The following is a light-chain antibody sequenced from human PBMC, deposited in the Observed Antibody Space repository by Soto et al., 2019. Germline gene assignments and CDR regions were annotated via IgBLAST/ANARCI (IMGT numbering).Light chain of an antibody. CDR2: LNSDGSH. CDR1: SRHSSYA. Sequence: QSVLTQSPSASASLGASVKLTCTLSSRHSSYAIAWHQQQPEKGPRYLMKLNSDGSHSKGDGIPDRFSGSSSGAERYLTISSLQSEDEADYYCQTWGTGTGVFGGGTKLTVL. V-gene: IGLV4-69*01. J-gene: IGLJ2*01. CDR3: QTWGTGTGV.